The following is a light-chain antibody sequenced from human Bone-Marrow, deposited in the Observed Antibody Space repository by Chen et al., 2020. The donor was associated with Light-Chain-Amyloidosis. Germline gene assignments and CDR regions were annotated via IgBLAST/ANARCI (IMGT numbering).Light chain of an antibody. CDR3: QYYQGSSQGV. V-gene: IGLV6-57*01. CDR1: SCSIATNY. CDR2: EDD. J-gene: IGLJ3*02. Sequence: NFMLTQPHSVSESPGKTVIISCTRSSCSIATNYVQWYQQRPGSSPTTVIYEDDQRPSGVPDRFSGSSDRSSNSASLTSSGLKTEDEADYYCQYYQGSSQGVFGGGTKLTVL.